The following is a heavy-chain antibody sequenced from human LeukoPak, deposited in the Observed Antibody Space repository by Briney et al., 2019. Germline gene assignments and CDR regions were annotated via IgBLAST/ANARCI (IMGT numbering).Heavy chain of an antibody. V-gene: IGHV4-39*01. Sequence: SETLSLTXTVSGGSISSSSYYWGWIRQPPGKGLEWIGSIYYSGSTYYNPSLKSRVTISVDTSKNQFSLKLSSVTAADTAVYYYARHGVAGTFVSDYWGQGTLVTVSS. D-gene: IGHD6-19*01. CDR3: ARHGVAGTFVSDY. CDR2: IYYSGST. CDR1: GGSISSSSYY. J-gene: IGHJ4*02.